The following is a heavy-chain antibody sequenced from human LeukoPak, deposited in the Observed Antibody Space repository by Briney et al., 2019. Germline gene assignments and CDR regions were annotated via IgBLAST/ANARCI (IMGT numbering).Heavy chain of an antibody. CDR2: IHPADSET. J-gene: IGHJ4*02. Sequence: GESLKISCKGSGYSFTNYWIGWVRQMPGKGLEWMGIIHPADSETRYSPSFQGQVTISVDKSINTAYLQWSSLKASDTAMYYCTRRLSDWGRAYEFWGQGTLVTVSS. CDR3: TRRLSDWGRAYEF. V-gene: IGHV5-51*01. D-gene: IGHD3-16*01. CDR1: GYSFTNYW.